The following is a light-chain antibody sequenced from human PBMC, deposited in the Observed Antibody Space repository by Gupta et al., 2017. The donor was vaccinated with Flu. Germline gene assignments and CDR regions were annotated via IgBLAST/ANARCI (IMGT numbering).Light chain of an antibody. J-gene: IGLJ3*02. CDR2: EVT. V-gene: IGLV2-14*01. Sequence: QSALTQPASVSGSPGQSITISCTGTSSDIGGYNYVSWYQQHPGKAPKFIIYEVTKRPSGISNRFSGSKSGNTASLTISGLQTEDEADHYCSSYTSSSTHWVFGGGTKLTVL. CDR1: SSDIGGYNY. CDR3: SSYTSSSTHWV.